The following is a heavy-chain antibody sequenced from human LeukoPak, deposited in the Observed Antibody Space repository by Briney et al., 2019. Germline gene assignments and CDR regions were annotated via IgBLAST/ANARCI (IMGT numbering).Heavy chain of an antibody. V-gene: IGHV4-4*02. CDR3: ARGSGSYPYYFDY. Sequence: NPSQTLSLTCAVSGGSISSSNWWSWVRQPPGKGLEWIGEIYHSGSTNYNPSLKSRVTISVDKSKNQFSLKLSSVTAADTAVYYCARGSGSYPYYFDYWGQGTLVTVSS. CDR2: IYHSGST. CDR1: GGSISSSNW. D-gene: IGHD1-26*01. J-gene: IGHJ4*02.